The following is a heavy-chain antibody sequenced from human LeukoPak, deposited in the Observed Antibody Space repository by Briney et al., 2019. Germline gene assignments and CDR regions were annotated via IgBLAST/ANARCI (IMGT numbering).Heavy chain of an antibody. V-gene: IGHV4-38-2*02. CDR3: ARDNWNYPNHYYYMDV. J-gene: IGHJ6*03. D-gene: IGHD1-7*01. Sequence: PSETLSLTCAVSGYSISSGYYWGWIRQPPGKGLEWIGSIYHSGSTYYNPSLKSRVTISVDTSKNQFSLKLSSVTAADTAVYYCARDNWNYPNHYYYMDVWGKGTTVTVSS. CDR1: GYSISSGYY. CDR2: IYHSGST.